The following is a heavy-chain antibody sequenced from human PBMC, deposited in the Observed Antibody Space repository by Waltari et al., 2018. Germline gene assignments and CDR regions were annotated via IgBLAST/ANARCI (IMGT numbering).Heavy chain of an antibody. J-gene: IGHJ6*03. V-gene: IGHV1-8*01. Sequence: QVQLVQSGAEVKKPGASVKVSCKASGYTFTSYDINWVRQATGQGLEWMGWMNPDIGNTGYAQKFQGRVTMTRNTSISTAYMGLSSLRSEDTAVYYCARLYGSGSDDYYYYYMDVWGKGTTVTVSS. CDR3: ARLYGSGSDDYYYYYMDV. D-gene: IGHD3-10*01. CDR1: GYTFTSYD. CDR2: MNPDIGNT.